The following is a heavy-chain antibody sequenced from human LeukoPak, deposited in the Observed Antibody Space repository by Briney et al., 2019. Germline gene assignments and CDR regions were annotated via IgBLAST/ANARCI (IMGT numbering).Heavy chain of an antibody. CDR2: IYHSGST. Sequence: SETLSLTCTVSGYSISSGYYWGWIRQPPGKGLEWIGSIYHSGSTYYNPSLKSRVTISVDTSKNQFSLKLSSVTAADTAVYYCARDLAGTIVVVVADAFDIWGQGTMVTVSS. CDR3: ARDLAGTIVVVVADAFDI. D-gene: IGHD2-15*01. J-gene: IGHJ3*02. CDR1: GYSISSGYY. V-gene: IGHV4-38-2*02.